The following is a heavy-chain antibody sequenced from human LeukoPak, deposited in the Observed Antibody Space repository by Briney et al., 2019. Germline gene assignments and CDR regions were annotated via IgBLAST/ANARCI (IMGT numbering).Heavy chain of an antibody. CDR1: GFTFSSYA. CDR3: AKGVEGWFGELSNFDY. D-gene: IGHD3-10*01. V-gene: IGHV3-23*01. J-gene: IGHJ4*02. CDR2: ISGSGGST. Sequence: SGGSLRLSCAASGFTFSSYAMSWVRQAPGKGLEWVSAISGSGGSTYYADSVKGRFTISRDNSKNTLYLQMNSLRAEDTAVYYCAKGVEGWFGELSNFDYWGQGTLVTVSS.